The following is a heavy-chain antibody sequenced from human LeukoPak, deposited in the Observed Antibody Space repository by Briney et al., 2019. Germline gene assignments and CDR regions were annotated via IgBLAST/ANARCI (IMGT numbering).Heavy chain of an antibody. CDR3: TTDRTAGIFGVVIMGDP. CDR1: GFTFSSYA. CDR2: IKSKTDGGTT. Sequence: GRSLRLSCAASGFTFSSYAMSWVRQAPGKGLEWVGRIKSKTDGGTTDYAAPVKGRFTISRDDSKNTLYLQMNSLKTEDTAVYYCTTDRTAGIFGVVIMGDPWGQGTLVTVSS. D-gene: IGHD3-3*01. V-gene: IGHV3-15*01. J-gene: IGHJ5*02.